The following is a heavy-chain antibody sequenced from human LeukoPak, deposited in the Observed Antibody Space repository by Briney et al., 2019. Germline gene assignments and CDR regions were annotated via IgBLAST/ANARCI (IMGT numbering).Heavy chain of an antibody. CDR1: GGSISSYY. Sequence: PSETLSLTCTVSGGSISSYYWSWIRQPPGKGLEWIGYIYYSGSTYYNPSLKSRVTISVDTSKNQFSLKLSSVTAADTAVYYCARGNTAMVFRGAFDIWGQGTMVTVSS. CDR3: ARGNTAMVFRGAFDI. D-gene: IGHD5-18*01. CDR2: IYYSGST. J-gene: IGHJ3*02. V-gene: IGHV4-59*12.